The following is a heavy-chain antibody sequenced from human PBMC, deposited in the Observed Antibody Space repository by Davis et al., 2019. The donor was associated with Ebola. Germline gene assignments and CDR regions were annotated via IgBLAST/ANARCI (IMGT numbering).Heavy chain of an antibody. Sequence: SSVPVSCLASLGTFSRYAISCVRQAPGQELEWMGGIIPIFGTANYAQKFQGRVTITADESTSTAYMELSSLRSEDTAVYYCARGVSHSSSWPNWFDPWGQGTLVTVSS. J-gene: IGHJ5*02. D-gene: IGHD6-13*01. V-gene: IGHV1-69*13. CDR3: ARGVSHSSSWPNWFDP. CDR2: IIPIFGTA. CDR1: LGTFSRYA.